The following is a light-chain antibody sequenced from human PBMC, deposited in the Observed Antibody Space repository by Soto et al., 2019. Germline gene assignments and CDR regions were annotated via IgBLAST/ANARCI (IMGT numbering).Light chain of an antibody. CDR2: DAS. CDR1: QTISSW. J-gene: IGKJ3*01. Sequence: DIQMTQSPSTLSGSVGDRVTITCRASQTISSWLAWYQQKPGKAPKLLIYDASSLESGVPSRFSGSGSGTEFTLTISSLQPEDFGTYYCQQANSFPLTFGPGTKVDMK. V-gene: IGKV1-5*01. CDR3: QQANSFPLT.